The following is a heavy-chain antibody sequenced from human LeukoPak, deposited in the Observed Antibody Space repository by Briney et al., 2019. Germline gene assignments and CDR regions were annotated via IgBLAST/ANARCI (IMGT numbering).Heavy chain of an antibody. CDR1: GYTFTSYG. CDR2: INPNSGGT. CDR3: ATQATSGWHFS. D-gene: IGHD6-19*01. J-gene: IGHJ5*02. Sequence: ASVKVSCKASGYTFTSYGISWVRQAPGQGLEWMGWINPNSGGTNYAQKFQGRVTMTRDTSLSTVYMELSRLRSDDTAVYYCATQATSGWHFSWGQGTLVTVSS. V-gene: IGHV1-2*02.